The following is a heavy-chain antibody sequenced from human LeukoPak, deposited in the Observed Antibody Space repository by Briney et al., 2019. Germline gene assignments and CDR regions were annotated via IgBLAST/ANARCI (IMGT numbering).Heavy chain of an antibody. J-gene: IGHJ4*02. D-gene: IGHD6-19*01. CDR1: GYSISSGYY. V-gene: IGHV4-38-2*02. CDR3: ARGSRLDIAVAGFRVPRVAYYFDY. CDR2: INHSGST. Sequence: SETLSLTCTVSGYSISSGYYWGWIRQPPGKGLEWIGEINHSGSTNYNPSLKSRVTISVDTSKNQFSLKLSSVTAADTAVYYCARGSRLDIAVAGFRVPRVAYYFDYWGQGTLVTVSS.